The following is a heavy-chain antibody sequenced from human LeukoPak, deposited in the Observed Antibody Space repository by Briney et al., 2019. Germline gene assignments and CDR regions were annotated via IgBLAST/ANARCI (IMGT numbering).Heavy chain of an antibody. CDR2: ISGSGGST. J-gene: IGHJ4*02. CDR1: GFTFSSYV. D-gene: IGHD2-2*01. V-gene: IGHV3-23*01. Sequence: GGSLRLSCAASGFTFSSYVMSWVRQAPGKGLEWVSAISGSGGSTYYADSVKGRFTISRDNSKNTLYLQMNSLRAEDTAVYYCAKDRKGFVVVPAAIYWGQGTLVTVSS. CDR3: AKDRKGFVVVPAAIY.